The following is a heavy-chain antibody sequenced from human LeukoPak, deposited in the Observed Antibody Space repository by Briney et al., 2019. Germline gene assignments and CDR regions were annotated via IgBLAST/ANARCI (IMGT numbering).Heavy chain of an antibody. J-gene: IGHJ6*04. CDR2: ISSSSSYI. CDR1: GFTFSSYW. D-gene: IGHD3-10*02. Sequence: GGSLRLSCAASGFTFSSYWMSWVRQAPGKGLEWVSSISSSSSYIYYADSVKGRFTISRDNSKNSLYLQMNSLRAEDTAVYYCAELGITMIGGVWGKGTTVTISS. CDR3: AELGITMIGGV. V-gene: IGHV3-21*01.